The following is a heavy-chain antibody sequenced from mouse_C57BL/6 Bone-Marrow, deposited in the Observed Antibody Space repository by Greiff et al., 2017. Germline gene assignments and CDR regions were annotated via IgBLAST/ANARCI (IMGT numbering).Heavy chain of an antibody. CDR3: ARGIYGNYDAY. J-gene: IGHJ3*01. Sequence: EVHLVESGGGLVKPGGSLKLSCAASGFTFSDYGMHWVRQAPEKGLEWVAYISSGSSTIYYEDTVKGRFTISRDNAKNTLFLQMTSLRSEDTAMYYCARGIYGNYDAYWGQGTLVTVSA. D-gene: IGHD2-1*01. V-gene: IGHV5-17*01. CDR1: GFTFSDYG. CDR2: ISSGSSTI.